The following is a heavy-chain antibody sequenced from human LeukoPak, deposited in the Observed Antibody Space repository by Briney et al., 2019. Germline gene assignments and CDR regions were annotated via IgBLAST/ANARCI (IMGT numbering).Heavy chain of an antibody. D-gene: IGHD2-15*01. CDR1: GYTFTGYY. Sequence: ASAKVSCKASGYTFTGYYMHWVRQAPGQGLEWMGWINPNSGGTNYAQKFQGRVTMTRDTSISTAYMKLSRLRSDDTAVYYCARDQFVVVVAATGNWFDPWGQGTLVTVSS. CDR2: INPNSGGT. J-gene: IGHJ5*02. CDR3: ARDQFVVVVAATGNWFDP. V-gene: IGHV1-2*02.